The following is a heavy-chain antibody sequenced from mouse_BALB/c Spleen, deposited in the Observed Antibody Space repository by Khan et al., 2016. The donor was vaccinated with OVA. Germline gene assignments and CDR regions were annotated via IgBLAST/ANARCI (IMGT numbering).Heavy chain of an antibody. CDR2: MIYSGNT. CDR3: ARSTYRYAFAY. CDR1: GDSITSGY. Sequence: EVKLLESGPSLVKPSQTLSLTCSVTGDSITSGYWNWIRKFPGNKLEYMGYMIYSGNTYYNPSLKSRISITRHTSKNQYYLQLNSVTTEDTASYYCARSTYRYAFAYWGQGTLVTVSA. D-gene: IGHD2-14*01. J-gene: IGHJ3*01. V-gene: IGHV3-8*02.